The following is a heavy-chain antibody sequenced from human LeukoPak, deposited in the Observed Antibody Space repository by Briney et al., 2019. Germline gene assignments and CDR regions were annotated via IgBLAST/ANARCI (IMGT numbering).Heavy chain of an antibody. D-gene: IGHD1-26*01. V-gene: IGHV3-20*04. CDR1: RFTFDEYG. CDR2: INWNGRSI. Sequence: GGSLRLSCAASRFTFDEYGMSWVRQTAGKGLEWVSGINWNGRSIGYADSVKGRFTVSRDNAKSSLYLQMNSLRAEDTALYYCARVDIVGARTFDYWGQGTLVTVSS. J-gene: IGHJ4*02. CDR3: ARVDIVGARTFDY.